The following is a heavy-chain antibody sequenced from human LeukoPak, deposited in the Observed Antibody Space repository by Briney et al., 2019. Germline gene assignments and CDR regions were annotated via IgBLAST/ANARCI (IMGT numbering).Heavy chain of an antibody. CDR1: GFXFSDCA. D-gene: IGHD5-24*01. J-gene: IGHJ4*02. Sequence: GGSLRLSCAASGFXFSDCAMSWVRQAPGGGLEWVSSISGSAGSTYYADSMKGRFTISRDNPKNTLHLEMNSLRAEDTAIYYCTKGMATIRRHIDSWGQGTLVTVSS. CDR3: TKGMATIRRHIDS. CDR2: ISGSAGST. V-gene: IGHV3-23*01.